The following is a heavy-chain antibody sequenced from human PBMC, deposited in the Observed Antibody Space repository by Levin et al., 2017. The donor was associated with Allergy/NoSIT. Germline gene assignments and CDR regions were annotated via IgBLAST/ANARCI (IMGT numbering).Heavy chain of an antibody. CDR3: ARDCGGDCYYAFDI. D-gene: IGHD2-21*01. V-gene: IGHV3-30-3*01. Sequence: GESLKISCAASGFTFSSYAMHWVRQAPGKGLEWVAVISYDGSNKYYADSVKGRFTISRDNSKNTLYLQMNSLRAEDTAVYYCARDCGGDCYYAFDIWGQGTMVTVSS. CDR1: GFTFSSYA. J-gene: IGHJ3*02. CDR2: ISYDGSNK.